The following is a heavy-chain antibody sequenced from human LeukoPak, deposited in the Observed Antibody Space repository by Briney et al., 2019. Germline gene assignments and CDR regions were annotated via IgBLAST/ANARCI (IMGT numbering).Heavy chain of an antibody. CDR3: ARDQGWLRLGELYYYYYGMDV. D-gene: IGHD5-12*01. J-gene: IGHJ6*02. CDR2: IRSKANSYAT. Sequence: GGSLRLSCAAFGFTFSGSAMHWVRQASGKGPEWVGRIRSKANSYATAYAASVKGRFTISRDDSKNTAYLQMNSLRAEDTAVYYCARDQGWLRLGELYYYYYGMDVWGQGTTATVSS. V-gene: IGHV3-73*01. CDR1: GFTFSGSA.